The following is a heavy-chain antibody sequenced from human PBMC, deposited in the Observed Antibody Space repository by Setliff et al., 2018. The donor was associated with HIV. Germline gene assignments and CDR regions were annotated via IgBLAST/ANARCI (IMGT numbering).Heavy chain of an antibody. J-gene: IGHJ4*02. D-gene: IGHD3-22*01. V-gene: IGHV3-23*01. CDR1: GFTFSSYW. CDR3: AIDFPASAFYLSSALLTNC. CDR2: ISGSGGSP. Sequence: GGSLRLSCAASGFTFSSYWMSWVRQAPGKGLEWVSSISGSGGSPYYADSVKGRFTISRDNSKNTLYLQMNSLRAEDTAVYYCAIDFPASAFYLSSALLTNCWGQGTLVTVSS.